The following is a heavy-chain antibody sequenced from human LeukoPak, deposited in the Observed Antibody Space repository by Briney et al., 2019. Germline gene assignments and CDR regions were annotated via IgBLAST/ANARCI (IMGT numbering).Heavy chain of an antibody. CDR1: GFTFNSYS. CDR2: ISSSSSYI. D-gene: IGHD2-2*01. V-gene: IGHV3-21*01. J-gene: IGHJ6*02. Sequence: PGGSLRLSCAASGFTFNSYSMNWVRQAPGKGLEWVSSISSSSSYIYYADSVKGRFTISRDNDKNSLYLQMNSLRAEDTAVYYCARDIVVVPAAMLGNYYYGMDVWGQGTTVTVSS. CDR3: ARDIVVVPAAMLGNYYYGMDV.